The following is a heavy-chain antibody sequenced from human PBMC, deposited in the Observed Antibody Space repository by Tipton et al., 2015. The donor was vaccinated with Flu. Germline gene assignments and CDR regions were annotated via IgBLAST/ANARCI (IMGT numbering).Heavy chain of an antibody. CDR1: SGSISSTGYF. CDR2: IYPSGST. J-gene: IGHJ4*02. V-gene: IGHV4-39*07. D-gene: IGHD3-3*01. CDR3: ARGLGSFDFWSGSDY. Sequence: LRLSCTVSSGSISSTGYFCAWIRQPPGKGLELIGSIYPSGSTYYNPSLKSRVTISVDTSKSQFSLNLISVTPADTAVYYCARGLGSFDFWSGSDYWGQGTLVTVSS.